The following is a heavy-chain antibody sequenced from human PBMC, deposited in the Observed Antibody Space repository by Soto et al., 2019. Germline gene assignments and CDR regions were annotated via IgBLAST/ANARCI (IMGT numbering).Heavy chain of an antibody. CDR2: LISLFNTP. CDR1: GLTVNNYS. J-gene: IGHJ4*01. CDR3: WAVYFYNRSAFRQS. Sequence: SVTVSCKTSGLTVNNYSIYWLRQAPWQGLDCMGGLISLFNTPNYAQNFQSRVTISAAESTSTAYMVLWSQRSEDTPTYHLWAVYFYNRSAFRQSWGQGTLVTDSS. V-gene: IGHV1-69*13. D-gene: IGHD3-22*01.